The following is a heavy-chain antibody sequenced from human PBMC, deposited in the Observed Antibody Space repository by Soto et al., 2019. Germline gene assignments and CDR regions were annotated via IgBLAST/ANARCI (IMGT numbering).Heavy chain of an antibody. CDR2: INSDGSST. CDR1: GFTFSSYW. CDR3: ARDPFRAARVSDDYYMDV. Sequence: GESLKISCAASGFTFSSYWMHWVRQAPGKGLVWVSRINSDGSSTSYADSVKGRFTISRDNAKNTLYLQMNSLRAEDTAVYYCARDPFRAARVSDDYYMDVWGKGTTVTVSS. D-gene: IGHD6-6*01. V-gene: IGHV3-74*01. J-gene: IGHJ6*03.